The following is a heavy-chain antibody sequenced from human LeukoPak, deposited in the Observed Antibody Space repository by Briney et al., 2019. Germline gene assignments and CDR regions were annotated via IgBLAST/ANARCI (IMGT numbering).Heavy chain of an antibody. CDR1: GFSLNDIEAS. CDR2: IYWDDDK. J-gene: IGHJ4*02. D-gene: IGHD3-10*01. Sequence: ESGPTLVKPTQTLTLTCTFSGFSLNDIEASVGWVRQPPGKALEWLALIYWDDDKRYSPSLKNRLTITKDTSKNQVVLTVTNLDPVDTATYYCAHNYYCTGSYDYWGPGTLVTVSS. V-gene: IGHV2-5*02. CDR3: AHNYYCTGSYDY.